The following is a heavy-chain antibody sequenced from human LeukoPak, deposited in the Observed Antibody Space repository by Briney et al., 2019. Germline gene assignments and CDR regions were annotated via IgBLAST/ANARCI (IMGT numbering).Heavy chain of an antibody. CDR1: GDSISSSTYY. CDR2: IYYSGST. V-gene: IGHV4-39*07. Sequence: PSETLSLTCSVSGDSISSSTYYWGWIRQPPGKGLEWIGSIYYSGSTYYNPSLKSRVTISVDRSKNQFSLKLSSVTAADTAVYYCARRSGSGSYYFDYWGQGTLVTVSS. J-gene: IGHJ4*02. CDR3: ARRSGSGSYYFDY. D-gene: IGHD3-10*01.